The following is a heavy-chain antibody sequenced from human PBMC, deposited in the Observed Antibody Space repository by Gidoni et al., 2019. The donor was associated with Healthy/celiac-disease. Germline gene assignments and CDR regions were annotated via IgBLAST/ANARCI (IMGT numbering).Heavy chain of an antibody. CDR2: IWYDGSNK. Sequence: QVQLVESGGGVVQPGRSLSLSCAASGFTFSTYGMNWVRQAPGKGLEWVAVIWYDGSNKYYADSVKGRFTISRDNSKNTLYLQMNSLRAEDTAVYYCARDPPDYYDSSGSGLDYWGQGTLVTVSS. V-gene: IGHV3-33*01. CDR1: GFTFSTYG. J-gene: IGHJ4*02. CDR3: ARDPPDYYDSSGSGLDY. D-gene: IGHD3-22*01.